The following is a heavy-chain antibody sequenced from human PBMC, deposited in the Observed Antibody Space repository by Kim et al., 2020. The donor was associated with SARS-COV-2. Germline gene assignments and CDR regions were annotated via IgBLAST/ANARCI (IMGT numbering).Heavy chain of an antibody. CDR2: ISWNSGSI. CDR3: AKGWDTFDP. J-gene: IGHJ5*02. V-gene: IGHV3-9*01. CDR1: GFTFGDYA. Sequence: GGSLRLSCAASGFTFGDYAMHWVRQAPGKGLEWVSGISWNSGSIGYADSVKGRFTISRDNAKNSLYLLMNSLRAEDTALYYCAKGWDTFDPWGQGTLVTVSS. D-gene: IGHD5-18*01.